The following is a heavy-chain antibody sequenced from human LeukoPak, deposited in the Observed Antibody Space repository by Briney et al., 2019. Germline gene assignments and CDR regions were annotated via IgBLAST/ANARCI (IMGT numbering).Heavy chain of an antibody. D-gene: IGHD3-10*01. J-gene: IGHJ4*02. CDR1: GGSFSGYY. CDR3: ARVKIANYYGSGSPVT. V-gene: IGHV4-34*01. Sequence: KPSETLSLTCAVYGGSFSGYYWSWIRQPPGKGLEWIGEINHSGSTNYNPSLKSRVTISVDTSKNQFSLKLSSVTAADTAVYYCARVKIANYYGSGSPVTWGQGTLVTVSS. CDR2: INHSGST.